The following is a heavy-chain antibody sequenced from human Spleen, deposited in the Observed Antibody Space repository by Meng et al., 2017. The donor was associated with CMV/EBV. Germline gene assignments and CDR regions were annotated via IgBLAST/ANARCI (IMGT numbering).Heavy chain of an antibody. CDR1: GGSISSSTYY. V-gene: IGHV4-39*01. D-gene: IGHD6-6*01. CDR3: ARQGRGSSTKLFDY. CDR2: IYYSGST. J-gene: IGHJ4*02. Sequence: SETLSLTCTVSGGSISSSTYYWGWIRQPPGKGLEWIGTIYYSGSTYYNPSLKSRVTMSVDTSKNQFSLKLSSVTAADTAVYYCARQGRGSSTKLFDYWGQGTLVTVSS.